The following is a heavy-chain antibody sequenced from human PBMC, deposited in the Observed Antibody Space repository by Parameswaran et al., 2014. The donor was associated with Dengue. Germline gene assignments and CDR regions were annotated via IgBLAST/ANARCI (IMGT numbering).Heavy chain of an antibody. CDR3: ARGWRVEL. Sequence: VRQAPGKGLEWIGYIYYSGSTNYNPSLKSRVTISVDTSKNQFSLKLSSVTAADTAVYYCARGWRVELWGQGTTVTVSS. D-gene: IGHD1-1*01. CDR2: IYYSGST. J-gene: IGHJ6*02. V-gene: IGHV4-59*01.